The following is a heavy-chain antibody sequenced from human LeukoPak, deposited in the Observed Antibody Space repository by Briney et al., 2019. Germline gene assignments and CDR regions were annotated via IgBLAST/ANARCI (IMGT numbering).Heavy chain of an antibody. V-gene: IGHV4-39*01. D-gene: IGHD6-19*01. CDR2: FYHSGST. Sequence: SETLSLTCTVSGGSISSGGYYWSWIRQPPGKGLEWIGTFYHSGSTYYNPSLRSRVTISVDTSKNQFSLKLSSVTAADTAVYYCARRIAVASGWFDPWGQGALVTVSS. CDR3: ARRIAVASGWFDP. CDR1: GGSISSGGYY. J-gene: IGHJ5*02.